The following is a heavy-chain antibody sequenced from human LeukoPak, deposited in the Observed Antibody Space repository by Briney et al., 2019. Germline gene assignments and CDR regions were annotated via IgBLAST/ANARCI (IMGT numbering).Heavy chain of an antibody. CDR3: ARFAIFGVVIRKYGMDV. CDR2: INHSRST. V-gene: IGHV4-34*01. D-gene: IGHD3-3*01. CDR1: GGSFSGYY. Sequence: SETLSLTCAVYGGSFSGYYWSWIRQPPGKGLEWIGEINHSRSTNYNPSLKSRVTISVDTSKNQFSLKLSSVTAADTAVYYCARFAIFGVVIRKYGMDVWGQGTTVTVSS. J-gene: IGHJ6*02.